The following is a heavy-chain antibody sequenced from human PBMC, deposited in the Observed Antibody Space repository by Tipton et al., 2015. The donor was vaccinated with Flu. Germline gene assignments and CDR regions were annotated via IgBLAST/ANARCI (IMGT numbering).Heavy chain of an antibody. CDR2: IHTSGST. Sequence: GLVKPSETLSLICSVSGGSISTYYWSWIRQSAGKGLEWIGRIHTSGSTSYNPSLKSRVAMSMDTSRNQLSLQLRSVTAADTAVYYCARDFWARLQLEAFDVWGQGTMVPVSS. D-gene: IGHD3-16*01. V-gene: IGHV4-4*07. CDR3: ARDFWARLQLEAFDV. CDR1: GGSISTYY. J-gene: IGHJ3*01.